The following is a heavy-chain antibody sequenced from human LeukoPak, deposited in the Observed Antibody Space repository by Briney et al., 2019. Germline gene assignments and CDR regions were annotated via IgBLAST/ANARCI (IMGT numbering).Heavy chain of an antibody. V-gene: IGHV4-61*02. Sequence: SETLSLTCTVSGDSITSGGYYWSWIRQPAGKGLEGIGRTFITRGTNYNPSLRTRVTMSLDTCKNQFSLKLYSVTAADTAVYYCARHKGPYDYVWGSYLYNYFDYWGQGTLVTVSS. J-gene: IGHJ4*02. CDR3: ARHKGPYDYVWGSYLYNYFDY. D-gene: IGHD3-16*02. CDR2: TFITRGT. CDR1: GDSITSGGYY.